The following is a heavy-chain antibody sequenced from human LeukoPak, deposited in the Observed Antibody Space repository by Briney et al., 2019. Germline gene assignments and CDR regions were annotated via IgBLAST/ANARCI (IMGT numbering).Heavy chain of an antibody. D-gene: IGHD3-10*01. CDR2: ISSSGSTI. CDR1: GFTFSSHE. Sequence: GGSLRLSCAASGFTFSSHEMNWVRQAPGKGLEWVSYISSSGSTIYYADSVKGRFTISRDNAKNSLYLQMNSLRAEDTAVYYCAREGDYYGSGSQLDYWGQGTLVTVSS. J-gene: IGHJ4*02. V-gene: IGHV3-48*03. CDR3: AREGDYYGSGSQLDY.